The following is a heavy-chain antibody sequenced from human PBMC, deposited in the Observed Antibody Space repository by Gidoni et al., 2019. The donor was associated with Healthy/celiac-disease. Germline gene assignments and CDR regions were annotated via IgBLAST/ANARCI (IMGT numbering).Heavy chain of an antibody. CDR1: GFTFSSYA. Sequence: QVQLVESGGGVVQPGRSLRLSCAAPGFTFSSYATHWVRQAPGKGLAWLAGISYEGSNKYDADSVKGRFTISRENAKNTLYLQMNSLRAEDTAVYYCARDGRYCSGGSCYPPDWYFDLWGRGTLVTVSS. CDR3: ARDGRYCSGGSCYPPDWYFDL. CDR2: ISYEGSNK. J-gene: IGHJ2*01. V-gene: IGHV3-30-3*01. D-gene: IGHD2-15*01.